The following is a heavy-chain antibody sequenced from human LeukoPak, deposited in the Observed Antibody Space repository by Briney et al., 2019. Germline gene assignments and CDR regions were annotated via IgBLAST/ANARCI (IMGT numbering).Heavy chain of an antibody. J-gene: IGHJ6*03. V-gene: IGHV3-48*01. CDR2: IGSRSSTI. D-gene: IGHD6-6*01. CDR1: GFTFSNYN. Sequence: GGSLRLSCAASGFTFSNYNMSWVRQAPGKGLEWVSYIGSRSSTIYYADSVKGRFTISRDNAKNSLYVQMNSLRAEDTAVYYCAREDSSSSGVGYYYYMDVWGKGTTVTVSS. CDR3: AREDSSSSGVGYYYYMDV.